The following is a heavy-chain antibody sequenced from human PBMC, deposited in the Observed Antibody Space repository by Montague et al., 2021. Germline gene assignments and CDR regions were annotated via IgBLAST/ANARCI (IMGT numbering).Heavy chain of an antibody. D-gene: IGHD3-16*01. CDR2: FAQSVASGASGST. CDR1: GGSISTYY. Sequence: SETLSLTCAVSGGSISTYYWTWIRQSPGKGLEYIGYFAQSVASGASGSTNYHPSLRGRVTVSVDSSKNQVSLKMTSVTATDTGVYYCARGEGVVPAARFDFWGRGTLVTVS. V-gene: IGHV4-4*09. J-gene: IGHJ4*02. CDR3: ARGEGVVPAARFDF.